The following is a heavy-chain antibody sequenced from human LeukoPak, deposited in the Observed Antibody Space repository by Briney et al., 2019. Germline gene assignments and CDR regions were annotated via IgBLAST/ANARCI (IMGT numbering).Heavy chain of an antibody. J-gene: IGHJ4*02. CDR1: GDSISSSNSY. CDR3: AFWNYSSFY. V-gene: IGHV4-39*07. D-gene: IGHD1-7*01. CDR2: IYHSGST. Sequence: SETLSLTCTVSGDSISSSNSYWGWIRQPPGKGLEWIGSIYHSGSTYYNPSLKSRVTISVDTSKNQFSLKLSSVTAADTAVYYCAFWNYSSFYWGQGTLVTVSS.